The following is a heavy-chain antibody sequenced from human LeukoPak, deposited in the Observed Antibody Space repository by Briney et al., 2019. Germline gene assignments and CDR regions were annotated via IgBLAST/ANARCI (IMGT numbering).Heavy chain of an antibody. Sequence: GSSVKVSCKASGGTSSSYAISWVRQAPGQGLEWMGRIIPILGIANYAQKFQGRVTITADKSTSTAYMELSSLRSEDTAVYYCAGGDFRPPDYYFDYWGQGTLVTVSS. J-gene: IGHJ4*02. CDR1: GGTSSSYA. V-gene: IGHV1-69*04. D-gene: IGHD3-16*01. CDR3: AGGDFRPPDYYFDY. CDR2: IIPILGIA.